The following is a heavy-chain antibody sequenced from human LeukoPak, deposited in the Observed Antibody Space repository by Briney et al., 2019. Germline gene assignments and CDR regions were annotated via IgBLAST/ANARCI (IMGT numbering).Heavy chain of an antibody. D-gene: IGHD3-16*01. Sequence: GGSLRLSCAASGFIFSTYAMHLVRQAPGKGLEWVTVISYDGNNKYYADSVKGRFTISRDNSKNTLYLQMNSLRVEDTAVYYCARRGGDDQWDVWGQGTTVTVSS. J-gene: IGHJ6*02. CDR2: ISYDGNNK. V-gene: IGHV3-30-3*01. CDR3: ARRGGDDQWDV. CDR1: GFIFSTYA.